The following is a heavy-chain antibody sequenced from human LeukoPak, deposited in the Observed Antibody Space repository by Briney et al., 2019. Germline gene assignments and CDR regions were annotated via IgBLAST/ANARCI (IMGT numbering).Heavy chain of an antibody. D-gene: IGHD4-23*01. J-gene: IGHJ4*02. Sequence: SQTLSLTCTVSGGSLSSGGYYWSWVRQHPGRGMEWLGYIYYSGSTYYNPSLKSRVTISVDTSKNQFSLKLSSVTAADTAVYYCARSRREATVVSLDYWGQGTLVTVSS. CDR2: IYYSGST. CDR1: GGSLSSGGYY. V-gene: IGHV4-31*03. CDR3: ARSRREATVVSLDY.